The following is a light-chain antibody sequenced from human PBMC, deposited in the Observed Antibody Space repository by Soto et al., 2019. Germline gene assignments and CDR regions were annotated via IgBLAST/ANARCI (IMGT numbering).Light chain of an antibody. CDR3: NSYVTGNNLL. CDR1: SRDVGGHDY. V-gene: IGLV2-8*01. CDR2: EVT. Sequence: QSALTQPPSASGSPGQSVTISCTGTSRDVGGHDYVSWYQQHPGKAPKLMIYEVTKRPSGVPDRFSGSKSGNTASLTVSGLQAEDEADYYCNSYVTGNNLLFGGGTKLTVL. J-gene: IGLJ2*01.